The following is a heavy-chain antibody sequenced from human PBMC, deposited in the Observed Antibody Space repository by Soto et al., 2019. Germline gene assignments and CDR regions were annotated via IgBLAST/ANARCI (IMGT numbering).Heavy chain of an antibody. CDR1: GFTFSSYG. V-gene: IGHV3-30*18. CDR2: ISYDGSNK. D-gene: IGHD6-19*01. J-gene: IGHJ3*02. Sequence: GGSLRLSCAASGFTFSSYGMHWVRQAPGKGLEWVAVISYDGSNKYYADSVKGRFTISRDNSKNTLYLQMNSLRAEDTAVYYCAKVMTVAHRGAFDIWGQGTMVTVSS. CDR3: AKVMTVAHRGAFDI.